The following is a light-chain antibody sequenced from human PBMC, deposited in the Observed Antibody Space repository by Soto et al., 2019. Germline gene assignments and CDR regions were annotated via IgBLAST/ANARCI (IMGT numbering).Light chain of an antibody. J-gene: IGLJ1*01. CDR3: SSYTSSSTLEV. CDR2: DVS. V-gene: IGLV2-14*01. Sequence: QSALTQPASVSGSPGQSITISCTGTSSDVGGYNYVSWYQQHPGKAPKLMIYDVSNRPSGVSNRFSGSKSGNTASLTISGLQAEDEADYYCSSYTSSSTLEVCVTGTKLNVL. CDR1: SSDVGGYNY.